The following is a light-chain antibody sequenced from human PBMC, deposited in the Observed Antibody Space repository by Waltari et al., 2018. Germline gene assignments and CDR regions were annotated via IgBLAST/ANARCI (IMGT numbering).Light chain of an antibody. J-gene: IGLJ2*01. Sequence: SSELTQDPAVSVALGQTVRITCQGDSLRSYYASWYQQKPVQAPVLVIYGKNNRPSGIPDRFSGSSSGSTASLTITGAQAEDEADYYCHSRDSSGNHLVFGGGTKLTVL. V-gene: IGLV3-19*01. CDR2: GKN. CDR3: HSRDSSGNHLV. CDR1: SLRSYY.